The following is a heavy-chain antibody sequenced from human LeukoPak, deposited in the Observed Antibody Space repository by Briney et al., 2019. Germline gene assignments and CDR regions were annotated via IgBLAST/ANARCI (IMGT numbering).Heavy chain of an antibody. CDR2: VNPDGSGE. V-gene: IGHV3-7*03. J-gene: IGHJ4*02. Sequence: PGGSLRLSCASSGFSFHTEWMSWVRQAPGRGLEGVATVNPDGSGEYYVDPVKGRFTISRDNAKNSLYLQMNSLRVEDTAIFYCSTGDLDYWGRGTLVTVSS. CDR1: GFSFHTEW. CDR3: STGDLDY.